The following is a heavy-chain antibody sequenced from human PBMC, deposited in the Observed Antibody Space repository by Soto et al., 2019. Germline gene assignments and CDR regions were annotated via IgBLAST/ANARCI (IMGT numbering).Heavy chain of an antibody. J-gene: IGHJ4*02. V-gene: IGHV3-33*01. Sequence: QVQLVESGGGVVQPGRSLRLSCAASGFTFSSYGMHWVRQAPGKGLEWVAVIWYDGSNKYYADSVKGRFTISRDNSKNPLYLQMTSLRAEDTAVYYCAREGTYCSGGSCYPHFDYWGQGTLVTVSS. CDR1: GFTFSSYG. CDR2: IWYDGSNK. CDR3: AREGTYCSGGSCYPHFDY. D-gene: IGHD2-15*01.